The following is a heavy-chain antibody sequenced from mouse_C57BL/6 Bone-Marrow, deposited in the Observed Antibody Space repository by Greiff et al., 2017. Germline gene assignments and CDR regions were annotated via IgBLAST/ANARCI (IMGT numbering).Heavy chain of an antibody. Sequence: VQLQQPGAELVRPGSSVKLSCKASGYTFTSYWMDWVKQRPGQGLEWIGNIYPSDSETHYNQKFKDKATLTVDKSSSTAYMQLSSLTCEDSAVYYCASDYGSSYGFAYWGQGTLVTVSA. CDR1: GYTFTSYW. J-gene: IGHJ3*01. CDR2: IYPSDSET. CDR3: ASDYGSSYGFAY. V-gene: IGHV1-61*01. D-gene: IGHD1-1*01.